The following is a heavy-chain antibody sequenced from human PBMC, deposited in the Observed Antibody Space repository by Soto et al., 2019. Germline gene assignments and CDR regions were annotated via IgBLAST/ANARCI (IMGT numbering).Heavy chain of an antibody. D-gene: IGHD6-13*01. J-gene: IGHJ5*02. V-gene: IGHV3-30*18. CDR2: ISYDENTK. Sequence: PGGSLRLSCKASGFDFRGTGMHWVRQAPGKGLEWVAVISYDENTKDYGDSVKGRFTVSRDNSNNTLYLQMHSLTSDDTAVYYCAKVADSSWLAYWFGPWGHVTLVTFSS. CDR3: AKVADSSWLAYWFGP. CDR1: GFDFRGTG.